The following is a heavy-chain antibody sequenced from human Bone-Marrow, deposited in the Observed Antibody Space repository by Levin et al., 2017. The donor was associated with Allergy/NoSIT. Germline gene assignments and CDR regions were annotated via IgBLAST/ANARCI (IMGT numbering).Heavy chain of an antibody. J-gene: IGHJ4*02. CDR1: GFTFRHYT. CDR3: ARDPARGYYDSSGYWGDH. Sequence: GESLKISCAASGFTFRHYTMNWVRQAPGKGLEWVSCITSSGDGTYYADSVKGRFTISRDNAKNSLYLQLNRLRDEDTAMYYCARDPARGYYDSSGYWGDHWGQGTLVAVSS. CDR2: ITSSGDGT. D-gene: IGHD3-22*01. V-gene: IGHV3-48*02.